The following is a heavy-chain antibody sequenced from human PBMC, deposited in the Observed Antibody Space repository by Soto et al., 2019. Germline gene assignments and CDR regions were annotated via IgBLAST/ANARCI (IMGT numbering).Heavy chain of an antibody. V-gene: IGHV4-4*02. Sequence: QVQLQESGPGLVKPSGTLSLTCAVSAGSISRSNWWSWVRQPPGKGLEWIGEIYHSGSTNYNPSLKSRVTVSVDKTNNQFSLALSSVTAADTAVYYCARVSGSYYYGMDVWGQGTTVTVSS. CDR1: AGSISRSNW. CDR3: ARVSGSYYYGMDV. D-gene: IGHD3-10*01. CDR2: IYHSGST. J-gene: IGHJ6*02.